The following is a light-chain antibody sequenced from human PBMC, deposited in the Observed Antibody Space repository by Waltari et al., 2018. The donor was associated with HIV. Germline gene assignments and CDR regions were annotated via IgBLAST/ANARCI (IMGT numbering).Light chain of an antibody. Sequence: QSVLTQPPSASGTPGQRVTISCSGSSSNIGSNTVNWYQQLPGTAPKLLIYSNNQRPSGVPDRFSSSKSGTSASLAISGLQSEDEADYYCAAWDDSLNVVVFGGGTKLTVI. J-gene: IGLJ2*01. V-gene: IGLV1-44*01. CDR3: AAWDDSLNVVV. CDR1: SSNIGSNT. CDR2: SNN.